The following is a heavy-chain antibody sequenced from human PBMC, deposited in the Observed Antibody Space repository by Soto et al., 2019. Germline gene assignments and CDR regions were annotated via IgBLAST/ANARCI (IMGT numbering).Heavy chain of an antibody. V-gene: IGHV3-23*01. D-gene: IGHD3-22*01. CDR1: GFRFSSYS. CDR2: ITATGDRT. Sequence: GALRLSCADSGFRFSSYSMSWVRQTPGKGLEWVAAITATGDRTYYADSVTGRFTISRDNSKKTHYLQMTSLRAEDTAMYYCATMNGYFEYWGQGTPVTVSS. CDR3: ATMNGYFEY. J-gene: IGHJ4*02.